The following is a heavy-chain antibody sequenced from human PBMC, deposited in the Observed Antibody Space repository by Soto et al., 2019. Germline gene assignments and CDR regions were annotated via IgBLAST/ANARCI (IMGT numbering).Heavy chain of an antibody. Sequence: QVQLVESGGGLVKPGGSLRLSCAASGFTFSDYYMSWIRQAPGQGLEWVSYSSSRSSTIFYADSVKGRFTISRDNVKNSLSLQMNSLRAEDTAVYYCASGTNGAFFVYWGQGILVTVSS. V-gene: IGHV3-11*01. CDR1: GFTFSDYY. CDR3: ASGTNGAFFVY. J-gene: IGHJ4*02. D-gene: IGHD2-8*01. CDR2: SSSRSSTI.